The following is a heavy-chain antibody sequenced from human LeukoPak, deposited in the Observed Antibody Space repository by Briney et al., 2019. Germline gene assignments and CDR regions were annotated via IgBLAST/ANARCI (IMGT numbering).Heavy chain of an antibody. J-gene: IGHJ4*02. Sequence: GASVKVSCKASGYTFTSYGISWVRQAPGQGLEWMGWISAYNGNTNYAQKLQGRVTMTTDTSTSTAYMELRSLRSDDTAVYYCARVEDCSSTSCLTYPFDYWGQGTLVTVSS. D-gene: IGHD2-2*01. CDR1: GYTFTSYG. CDR2: ISAYNGNT. V-gene: IGHV1-18*01. CDR3: ARVEDCSSTSCLTYPFDY.